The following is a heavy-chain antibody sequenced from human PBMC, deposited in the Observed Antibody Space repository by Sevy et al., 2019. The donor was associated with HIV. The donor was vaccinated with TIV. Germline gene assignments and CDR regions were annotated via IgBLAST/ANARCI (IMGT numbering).Heavy chain of an antibody. CDR1: GFSFDSYG. V-gene: IGHV3-23*01. CDR3: AKGGGGHYDPDEIGYYFYYYNMDV. J-gene: IGHJ6*03. Sequence: GGSLRLSCAVSGFSFDSYGMTWVRQAPGKGLEWVSGISGSGTRTYYADSVKGRFSVSRDNSKNRLYLQMNSLRSEDTAIYYCAKGGGGHYDPDEIGYYFYYYNMDVWGEGTTVTVSS. CDR2: ISGSGTRT. D-gene: IGHD3-22*01.